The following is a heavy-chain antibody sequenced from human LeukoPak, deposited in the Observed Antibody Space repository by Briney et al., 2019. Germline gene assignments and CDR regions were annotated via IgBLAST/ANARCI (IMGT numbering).Heavy chain of an antibody. J-gene: IGHJ3*02. CDR1: GFTFSSYS. Sequence: GGSLRLSCAASGFTFSSYSMNWVRQAPGKGLEWVSSISSSSSYIYYADSVKGRFTISRDNAKNSLYLQMNSLRAEDTAVYYRARDLSAMVMNDAFDIWGQGTMVTVSS. CDR3: ARDLSAMVMNDAFDI. CDR2: ISSSSSYI. V-gene: IGHV3-21*01. D-gene: IGHD5-18*01.